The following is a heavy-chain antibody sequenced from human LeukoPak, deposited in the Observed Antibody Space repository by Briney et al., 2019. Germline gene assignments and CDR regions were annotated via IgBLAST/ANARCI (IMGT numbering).Heavy chain of an antibody. J-gene: IGHJ4*02. V-gene: IGHV3-30*02. CDR1: GFTFSSYG. CDR3: VKDLRDVYSSSSVVGVDY. Sequence: GGSLRLSCAASGFTFSSYGMHWVRQAPGKGLEWVAFIRYDGSNKYYADSVKGRFTISRDNSKNTLYLQMNSLRAEDTAVYYCVKDLRDVYSSSSVVGVDYWGQGTLVTVSS. D-gene: IGHD6-6*01. CDR2: IRYDGSNK.